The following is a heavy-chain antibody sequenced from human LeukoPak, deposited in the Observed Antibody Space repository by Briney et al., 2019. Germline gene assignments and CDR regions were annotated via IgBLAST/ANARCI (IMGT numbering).Heavy chain of an antibody. CDR2: INHRGST. CDR1: GGSFSDYY. J-gene: IGHJ4*02. V-gene: IGHV4-34*01. D-gene: IGHD1-14*01. Sequence: SGTLSLSCAVSGGSFSDYYWRWIRQPPGKGLEWIGEINHRGSTNYNTSLKSRVTITVDTSKNQFSLKLRSVTAADTAVYSCARARGVPGGFDYWGQGTLVTVSS. CDR3: ARARGVPGGFDY.